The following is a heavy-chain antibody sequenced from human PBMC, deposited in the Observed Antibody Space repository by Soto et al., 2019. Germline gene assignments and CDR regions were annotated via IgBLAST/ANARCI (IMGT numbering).Heavy chain of an antibody. CDR3: ARGTSDYYDSSGYFSP. Sequence: PVGSLRLSCAASGFSFNNYRMNWVRQAPGKGLEWVSSISSSTSYIYYADSVKGRFTISRDNAKKSLYLQMNSLRAEDTAVYYCARGTSDYYDSSGYFSPWGQGTLVTVSS. CDR1: GFSFNNYR. CDR2: ISSSTSYI. J-gene: IGHJ5*02. D-gene: IGHD3-22*01. V-gene: IGHV3-21*01.